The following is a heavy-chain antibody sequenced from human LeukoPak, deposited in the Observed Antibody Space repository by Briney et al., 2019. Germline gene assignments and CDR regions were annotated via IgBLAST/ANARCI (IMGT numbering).Heavy chain of an antibody. V-gene: IGHV3-7*01. CDR2: IKQDGSEK. CDR3: AKDKGGGYSYGDAFDI. CDR1: GFTFSSYW. Sequence: GGSLRLSCAASGFTFSSYWMSWVRQAPGKGLEWVANIKQDGSEKYYVDSVKGRFTISRDNAKNSLYLQMNSLRAEDTAVYYCAKDKGGGYSYGDAFDIWGQGTMVTVSS. D-gene: IGHD5-18*01. J-gene: IGHJ3*02.